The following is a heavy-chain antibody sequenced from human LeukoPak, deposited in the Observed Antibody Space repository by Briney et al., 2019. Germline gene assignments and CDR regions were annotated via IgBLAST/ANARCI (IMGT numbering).Heavy chain of an antibody. D-gene: IGHD3-9*01. CDR1: GGSISSSGYY. CDR3: ARDRGSFDVDY. Sequence: PSETLSLTCTVSGGSISSSGYYWGWIRQPPGKGLEWIGSIDSSGSTYYIPSLKSRITISADTSKNQFSLMLSSVTAADTAVYHCARDRGSFDVDYWGPGTLVTVTS. CDR2: IDSSGST. J-gene: IGHJ4*02. V-gene: IGHV4-39*07.